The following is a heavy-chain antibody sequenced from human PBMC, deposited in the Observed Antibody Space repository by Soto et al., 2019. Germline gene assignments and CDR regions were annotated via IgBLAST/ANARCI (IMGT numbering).Heavy chain of an antibody. CDR3: ARYIVVVTATYAFDI. CDR2: ISYDGSDK. Sequence: QVQLVESGGGVVQPGRSLRLSCAASGFTFSSYAMHWVRQAPGKGLEWVAAISYDGSDKYYADSVKGRFTISRDNFKNTLYLQMNSRRAEDTAVYYCARYIVVVTATYAFDIWGQGTMVTVSS. J-gene: IGHJ3*02. V-gene: IGHV3-30-3*01. D-gene: IGHD2-21*02. CDR1: GFTFSSYA.